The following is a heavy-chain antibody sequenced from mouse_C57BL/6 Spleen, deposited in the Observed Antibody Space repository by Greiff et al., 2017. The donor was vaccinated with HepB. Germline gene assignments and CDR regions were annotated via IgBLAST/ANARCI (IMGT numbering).Heavy chain of an antibody. CDR2: ISSGSSTI. Sequence: EVQVVESGGGLVKPGGSLKLSCAASGFTFSDYGMHWVRQAPEKGLEWVAYISSGSSTIYYADTVKGRFTISRDNAKNTLFLQMTSLRSEDTAMYYCARRGYVLYYYAMDYWGQGTSVTVSS. V-gene: IGHV5-17*01. CDR3: ARRGYVLYYYAMDY. J-gene: IGHJ4*01. D-gene: IGHD3-2*02. CDR1: GFTFSDYG.